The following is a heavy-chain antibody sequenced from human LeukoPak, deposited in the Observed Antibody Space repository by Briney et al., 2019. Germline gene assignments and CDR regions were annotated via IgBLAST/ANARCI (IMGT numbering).Heavy chain of an antibody. CDR1: GLSFSNAW. Sequence: GGSLRLSCTASGLSFSNAWMSWVRQAPGKGLEWVSSISSSSTYTHYTDSVKGRFTISRDNAKNSLYLQMNSLRAEDTAIYYCARDTYDSSGSLDYWGQGTLVTVSS. D-gene: IGHD3-22*01. J-gene: IGHJ4*02. CDR2: ISSSSTYT. CDR3: ARDTYDSSGSLDY. V-gene: IGHV3-21*01.